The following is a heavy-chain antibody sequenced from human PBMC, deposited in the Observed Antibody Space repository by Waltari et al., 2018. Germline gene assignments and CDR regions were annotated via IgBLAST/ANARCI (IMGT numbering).Heavy chain of an antibody. D-gene: IGHD4-17*01. V-gene: IGHV4-34*01. Sequence: QVQLQQWGAGLLKPSETLSLTCAVYGGSFSGYYWSWIRQPPGKGLEWIGEINHSGSTNYNPSLKSRVTISVDTSKNQFSLKLSSVTAADTAVYYCARRSRSSSYGDYGGVAFFDYWGQGTLVTVSS. CDR1: GGSFSGYY. CDR2: INHSGST. CDR3: ARRSRSSSYGDYGGVAFFDY. J-gene: IGHJ4*02.